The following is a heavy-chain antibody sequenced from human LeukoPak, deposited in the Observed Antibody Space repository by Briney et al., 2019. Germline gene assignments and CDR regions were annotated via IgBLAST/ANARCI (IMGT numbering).Heavy chain of an antibody. CDR2: IFSSGNT. CDR3: ARHRSGWLQSSFDY. J-gene: IGHJ4*02. Sequence: SETLPLTCTVSGGSISSTSYYWGWIRQPPGKGLEWIGSIFSSGNTYDNPSLKSRGTISVDTSNNQFSLKLTSVTAADTAVYYCARHRSGWLQSSFDYWGQGTLVTVSS. D-gene: IGHD5-24*01. CDR1: GGSISSTSYY. V-gene: IGHV4-39*01.